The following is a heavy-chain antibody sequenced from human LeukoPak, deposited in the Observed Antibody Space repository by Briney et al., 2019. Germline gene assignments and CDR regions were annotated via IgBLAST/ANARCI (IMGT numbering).Heavy chain of an antibody. CDR2: MSGSGGTT. D-gene: IGHD6-13*01. V-gene: IGHV3-23*01. J-gene: IGHJ4*02. CDR3: ARGASSWLYYFDY. Sequence: GGSLRLSCAASGFTFSSYDMTWVRQAPGKGLEWVSAMSGSGGTTYYADSVQGRFTISRDNSKYMLHLQMNSLRAEDTAVYYCARGASSWLYYFDYRGQGTLVTVSS. CDR1: GFTFSSYD.